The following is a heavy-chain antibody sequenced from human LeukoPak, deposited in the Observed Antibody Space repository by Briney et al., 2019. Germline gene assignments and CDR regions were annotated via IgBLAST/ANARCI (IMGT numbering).Heavy chain of an antibody. D-gene: IGHD2-15*01. V-gene: IGHV3-7*03. J-gene: IGHJ4*02. CDR3: ARDGYSFVGYDY. CDR1: GFSFSSYW. CDR2: IKEDGSEK. Sequence: GGSLRLSCAASGFSFSSYWMSWVRQAPRKGLEWVANIKEDGSEKYYLDSVKGRFTISRDNAQNSLYPQMNSVRGEDTAGYYCARDGYSFVGYDYWGQGTLVTVSS.